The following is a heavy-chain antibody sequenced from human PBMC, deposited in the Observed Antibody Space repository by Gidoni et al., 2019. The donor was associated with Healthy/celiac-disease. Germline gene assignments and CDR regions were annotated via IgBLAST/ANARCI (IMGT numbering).Heavy chain of an antibody. D-gene: IGHD6-19*01. CDR2: INAGNGNT. CDR3: ARDGQWPTSGWFDP. J-gene: IGHJ5*02. CDR1: GYTFTSYA. Sequence: QVQLVQSGAEVKKPGASVKVSCKASGYTFTSYAMHWVRQAPGQGLEWMGWINAGNGNTKYSQKFQGRVTITRDTSASTAYMELSSLRSEDTAVYYCARDGQWPTSGWFDPWGQGTLVTVSS. V-gene: IGHV1-3*01.